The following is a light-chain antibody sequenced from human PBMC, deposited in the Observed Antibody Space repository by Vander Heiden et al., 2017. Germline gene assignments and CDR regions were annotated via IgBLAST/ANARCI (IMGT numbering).Light chain of an antibody. CDR3: STWDTSLSSVV. Sequence: QSVVTQPPSVSASPGQTVTISSSGSSSNIGNNYVSWYQQFHATTPKLLIYDNNKRPSGIPDRFSGSKSGTSATLGITGLQTGDEADYYCSTWDTSLSSVVFGGGTKVTVL. CDR1: SSNIGNNY. J-gene: IGLJ3*02. V-gene: IGLV1-51*01. CDR2: DNN.